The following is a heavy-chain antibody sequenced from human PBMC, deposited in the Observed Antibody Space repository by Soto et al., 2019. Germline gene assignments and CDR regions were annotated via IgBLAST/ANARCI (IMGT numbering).Heavy chain of an antibody. Sequence: GGPLRLYCAASGFTFRSYEMVWVRQAPGKGLEWVSYISASVLTIRYADSVKGRFTISRDNADNSLYLQMNSLRAEDTATYYCARGSRGSTYPSARFFDYWGQGTLVTVSS. J-gene: IGHJ4*02. D-gene: IGHD2-15*01. CDR3: ARGSRGSTYPSARFFDY. CDR2: ISASVLTI. V-gene: IGHV3-48*03. CDR1: GFTFRSYE.